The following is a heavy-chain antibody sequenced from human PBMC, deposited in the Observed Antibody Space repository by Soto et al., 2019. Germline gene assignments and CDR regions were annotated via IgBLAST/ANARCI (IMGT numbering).Heavy chain of an antibody. J-gene: IGHJ4*02. CDR3: ARDLGGWPDY. Sequence: ASVKVSCKASGYTFTSYDINWVRQATGQGLEYLGWMNPNSGNTAYVQKFQGRVTMTWDTSITTAYMELSSLRSEDTAVYYCARDLGGWPDYWGQGTLVTVSS. CDR1: GYTFTSYD. CDR2: MNPNSGNT. D-gene: IGHD2-15*01. V-gene: IGHV1-8*01.